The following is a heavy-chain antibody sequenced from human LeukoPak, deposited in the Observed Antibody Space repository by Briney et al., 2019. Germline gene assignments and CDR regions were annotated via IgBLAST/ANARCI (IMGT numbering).Heavy chain of an antibody. V-gene: IGHV3-73*01. Sequence: GGSLRLSCAASGFTFSGSAMHWVRQASGKGLEWVGRIRSKANSYATAYAASVKGGFTISRDDSKNTAYLQMNSLKTEDTAVYYCTRMLLSTGEYYYYYYGMDVWGQGTTVTVSS. J-gene: IGHJ6*02. CDR3: TRMLLSTGEYYYYYYGMDV. CDR2: IRSKANSYAT. D-gene: IGHD1-26*01. CDR1: GFTFSGSA.